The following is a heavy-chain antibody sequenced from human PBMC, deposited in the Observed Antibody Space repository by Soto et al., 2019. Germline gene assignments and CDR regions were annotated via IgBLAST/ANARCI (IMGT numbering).Heavy chain of an antibody. V-gene: IGHV3-23*01. D-gene: IGHD3-9*01. CDR2: ISGSGGST. J-gene: IGHJ5*02. CDR1: GFTFSSYA. CDR3: ATTDMRGPPVS. Sequence: GGSLRLSCAASGFTFSSYAMSWVRQAPGKGLEWVSAISGSGGSTYYADSVKGRFTISRDNSKNTLYLQMNSLRAEDTAVYYYATTDMRGPPVSWGQGTLVTVSS.